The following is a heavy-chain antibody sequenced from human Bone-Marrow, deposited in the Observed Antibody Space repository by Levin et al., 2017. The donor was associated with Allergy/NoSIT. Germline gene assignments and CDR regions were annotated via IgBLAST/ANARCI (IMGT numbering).Heavy chain of an antibody. CDR3: ARQDSSIYYFDY. D-gene: IGHD6-13*01. V-gene: IGHV5-51*01. CDR2: IYPGDSDT. Sequence: KVSCKGSGYSFTSYWIAWVRQMPGKGLEWMGIIYPGDSDTRYSPSFQGQVTISADKSISTAYLQWSSPKASDTAMYYCARQDSSIYYFDYWGQGTLVTVSS. CDR1: GYSFTSYW. J-gene: IGHJ4*02.